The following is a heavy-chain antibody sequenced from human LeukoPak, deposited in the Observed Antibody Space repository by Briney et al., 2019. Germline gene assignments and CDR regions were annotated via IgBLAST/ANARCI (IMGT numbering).Heavy chain of an antibody. Sequence: SETLSLTCTVSGGSISSYYWSWIRQPAGKGLERIGRIYTSGSTNYNPSLKSRVTMSVDTSKNQFSLKLNSVTAADTAVYYCARVAMSSGWYGCFDLWGRGTLVTVSS. J-gene: IGHJ2*01. CDR1: GGSISSYY. D-gene: IGHD6-19*01. CDR2: IYTSGST. CDR3: ARVAMSSGWYGCFDL. V-gene: IGHV4-4*07.